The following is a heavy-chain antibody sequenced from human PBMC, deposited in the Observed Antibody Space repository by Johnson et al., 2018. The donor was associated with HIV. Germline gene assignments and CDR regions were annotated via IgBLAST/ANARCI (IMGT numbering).Heavy chain of an antibody. CDR2: INSDGSST. D-gene: IGHD1-14*01. CDR1: GFTFSSYW. V-gene: IGHV3-74*01. Sequence: VQLVESGGGLVQPGGSLRLSCAASGFTFSSYWMHWVRQAPGKGLVWVSRINSDGSSTSYADSVKGRFTISRNNAKNTLYLQMDSLGAEDTAVYYCATRDPTYRPGVFDIWGQGTMVTVSS. CDR3: ATRDPTYRPGVFDI. J-gene: IGHJ3*02.